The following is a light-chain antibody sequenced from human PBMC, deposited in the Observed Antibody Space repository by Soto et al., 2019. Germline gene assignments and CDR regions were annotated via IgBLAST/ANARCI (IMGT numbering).Light chain of an antibody. CDR3: QQYNNWPRT. Sequence: IVLTQSPATLSVSLGERATLSCRASQSVSSNLAWYQQKPGQAPRLLIYGASTRATGIPARFSGSGSGTEFTLTISSLQSEDFAVYYGQQYNNWPRTFGQGTKGDIK. CDR2: GAS. V-gene: IGKV3-15*01. J-gene: IGKJ1*01. CDR1: QSVSSN.